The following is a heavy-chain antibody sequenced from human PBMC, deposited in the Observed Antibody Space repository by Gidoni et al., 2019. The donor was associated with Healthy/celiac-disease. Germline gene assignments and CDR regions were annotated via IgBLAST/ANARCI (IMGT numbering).Heavy chain of an antibody. J-gene: IGHJ6*02. CDR2: MSGSVGST. CDR3: AKATAATPIYYYYGMDV. V-gene: IGHV3-23*01. D-gene: IGHD2-15*01. CDR1: GFSFSSYT. Sequence: EVPLLESGGGVVQPGGSLRILCTPSGFSFSSYTMSPVRPAPGKGLEWVSAMSGSVGSTYYADSMKGRFTISRDNSKNTLYLQMNSLRAEDTAVYCCAKATAATPIYYYYGMDVWGQGTTVTVSS.